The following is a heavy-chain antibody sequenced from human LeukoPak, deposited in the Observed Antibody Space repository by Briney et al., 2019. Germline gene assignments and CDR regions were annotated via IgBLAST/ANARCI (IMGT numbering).Heavy chain of an antibody. CDR2: ISYDGSNK. Sequence: GRSLRLSCAASGFTFSSYAMHWVRQAPGKGLEWVAVISYDGSNKYYADSVKGRFTISRDNSKNTLYLQMNSLRAEDTAVYYCARDLGLTGYYATIDYWGQGTLVTVSS. D-gene: IGHD3-9*01. J-gene: IGHJ4*02. CDR1: GFTFSSYA. V-gene: IGHV3-30-3*01. CDR3: ARDLGLTGYYATIDY.